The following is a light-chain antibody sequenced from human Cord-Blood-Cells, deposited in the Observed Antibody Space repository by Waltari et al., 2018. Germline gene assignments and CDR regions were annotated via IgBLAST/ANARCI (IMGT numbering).Light chain of an antibody. V-gene: IGKV3-15*01. CDR2: GAS. CDR3: QQYNNWPLLT. CDR1: QSVSSN. J-gene: IGKJ4*01. Sequence: EIVMTQSPATLSVSPGERATLSCRASQSVSSNLAWYQQKPGQSPRLLIYGASTRATRIPARFSGSGSGTAFTRTISCLQSEDVAVYYCQQYNNWPLLTFGGGTKVEIK.